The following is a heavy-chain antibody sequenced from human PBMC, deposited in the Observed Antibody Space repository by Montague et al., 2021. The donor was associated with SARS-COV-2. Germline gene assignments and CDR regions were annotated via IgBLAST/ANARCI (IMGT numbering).Heavy chain of an antibody. D-gene: IGHD1-20*01. CDR1: GGASSSSSYY. CDR3: ARDRGYNWNYYYYYGMDV. J-gene: IGHJ6*02. CDR2: IYYSGST. V-gene: IGHV4-39*07. Sequence: SETRARTGTGAGGASSSSSYYWGWIRQPPGKGLEWIGSIYYSGSTYYNPSRKSRVTIAVDTSKNQFSLKLSSVTAADTAVYYCARDRGYNWNYYYYYGMDVWGQGTTVTVSS.